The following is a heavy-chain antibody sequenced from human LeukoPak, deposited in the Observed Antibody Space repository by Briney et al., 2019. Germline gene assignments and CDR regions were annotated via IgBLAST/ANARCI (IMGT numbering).Heavy chain of an antibody. CDR3: ASGSGTPGQLDY. V-gene: IGHV4-59*11. CDR2: VYYSRST. Sequence: SETLSLTCTVPGGSISSHYWSWIRQSPGKGLEWIGYVYYSRSTNYNPSLKSRVTISVDTSKNQFSLKLSSVTAADTAVYYCASGSGTPGQLDYWGQGTLVTVSS. D-gene: IGHD1-26*01. CDR1: GGSISSHY. J-gene: IGHJ4*02.